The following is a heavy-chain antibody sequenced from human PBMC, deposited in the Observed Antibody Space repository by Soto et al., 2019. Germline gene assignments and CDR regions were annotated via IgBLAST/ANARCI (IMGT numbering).Heavy chain of an antibody. D-gene: IGHD2-15*01. CDR3: ARADPDASVGY. Sequence: SETLSLTCTVSGGSMSSYYWTWLRQSPGRGLEWIGYISYSGSTYYNPSLKSRVTISADTSKNQFSLRMNSMIAADTAVYYCARADPDASVGYWGQGALVTVSS. V-gene: IGHV4-59*01. CDR1: GGSMSSYY. CDR2: ISYSGST. J-gene: IGHJ4*02.